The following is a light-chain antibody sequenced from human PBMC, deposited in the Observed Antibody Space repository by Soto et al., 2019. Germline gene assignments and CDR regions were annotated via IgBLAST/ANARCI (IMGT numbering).Light chain of an antibody. CDR1: SRNIGAYYY. V-gene: IGLV2-14*03. Sequence: QSALTQPASVSGAPGQPVTISCTGTSRNIGAYYYVSWYQQLPGTAPKLLLYDVNNRPSGVSNPFSGSKSGNTASLTISGLQDEDEADYYCTSLTTSTTMIFGVGTKLTVL. J-gene: IGLJ2*01. CDR2: DVN. CDR3: TSLTTSTTMI.